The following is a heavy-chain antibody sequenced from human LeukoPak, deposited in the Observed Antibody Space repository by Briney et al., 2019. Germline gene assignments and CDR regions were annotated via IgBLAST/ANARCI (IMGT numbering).Heavy chain of an antibody. CDR1: GYTFTSYY. D-gene: IGHD2-8*01. CDR3: AGVIRDCTNGVCYNHWFDP. CDR2: INPSGGST. V-gene: IGHV1-46*01. Sequence: GASVKVSCKASGYTFTSYYMHWVRQAPGQGLEWMGIINPSGGSTSYAQKFQGRVTMTRDTSTSTVYMELSSLRSEDTAVYYCAGVIRDCTNGVCYNHWFDPWGQGTLVTVSS. J-gene: IGHJ5*02.